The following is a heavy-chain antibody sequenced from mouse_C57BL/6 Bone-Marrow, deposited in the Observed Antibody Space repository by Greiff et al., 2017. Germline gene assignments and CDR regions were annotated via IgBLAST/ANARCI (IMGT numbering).Heavy chain of an antibody. V-gene: IGHV2-3*01. CDR2: IWGDGST. CDR1: GFSLTSYG. CDR3: AKVTTVVEGFAY. D-gene: IGHD1-1*01. Sequence: VKLVESGPGLVAPSQSLSITCTVSGFSLTSYGVSWVRQPPGKGLEWLGVIWGDGSTNYHSALISRLNISKDNSKSQICIKLNKLQTDDTATYYCAKVTTVVEGFAYWGQGTLVTVSA. J-gene: IGHJ3*01.